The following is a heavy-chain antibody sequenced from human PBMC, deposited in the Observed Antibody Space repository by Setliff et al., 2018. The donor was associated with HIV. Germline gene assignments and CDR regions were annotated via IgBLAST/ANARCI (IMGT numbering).Heavy chain of an antibody. V-gene: IGHV4-34*03. Sequence: SETLSLTCAVYGGSLSGHYWTWIRQPPGEGLEWIGEINHSGKTNYNPSLKSRVTISVDTSKNQFSLKVTSVTAEATAMYYCTPIHNYTDHCPDSWGQGTLVTVSS. CDR2: INHSGKT. CDR3: TPIHNYTDHCPDS. CDR1: GGSLSGHY. D-gene: IGHD2-21*02. J-gene: IGHJ5*01.